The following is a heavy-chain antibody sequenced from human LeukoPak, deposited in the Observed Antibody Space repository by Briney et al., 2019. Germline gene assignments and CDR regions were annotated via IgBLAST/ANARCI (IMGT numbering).Heavy chain of an antibody. CDR3: ARGVGYDLTYYYYYGMDV. V-gene: IGHV4-30-4*01. J-gene: IGHJ6*02. D-gene: IGHD5-12*01. Sequence: SQTLSLTCTVSGGSISSGDYYWSWIRQPPGKGLEWIGYIYYSGSTYYNPSLKSRVTISVDTSKNQFSLKLSSVTAADTAVYYCARGVGYDLTYYYYYGMDVWGQGTTVTVSS. CDR2: IYYSGST. CDR1: GGSISSGDYY.